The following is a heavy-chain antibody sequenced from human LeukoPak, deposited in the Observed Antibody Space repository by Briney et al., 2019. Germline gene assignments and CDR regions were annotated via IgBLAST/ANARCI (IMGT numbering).Heavy chain of an antibody. V-gene: IGHV3-48*03. D-gene: IGHD3-22*01. CDR1: GFIFSSYE. CDR2: ISSSSSSI. CDR3: ARGGGGYYYDSSGYSAF. J-gene: IGHJ4*02. Sequence: GGSLRLSCETSGFIFSSYEMNWVRQAPGKGLEWVSYISSSSSSIYYADSVKGRFTISRDNAKNSLYLQKNSLRAEDTAVYYCARGGGGYYYDSSGYSAFWGQGTLVTVSS.